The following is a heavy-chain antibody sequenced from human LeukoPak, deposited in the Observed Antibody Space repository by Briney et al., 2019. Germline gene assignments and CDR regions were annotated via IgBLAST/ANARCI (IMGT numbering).Heavy chain of an antibody. CDR1: GFTFSSYW. CDR3: ARDKNYYDSSRYSHPLGY. D-gene: IGHD3-22*01. J-gene: IGHJ4*02. CDR2: IKQDGREK. Sequence: GGSLRLSCAASGFTFSSYWMSWVRQAPGKGLEWVANIKQDGREKYYVDSVKGRFAISRDNAKNSLYLQMNSLRAEDTAVYYCARDKNYYDSSRYSHPLGYWGQGTLVTVSS. V-gene: IGHV3-7*01.